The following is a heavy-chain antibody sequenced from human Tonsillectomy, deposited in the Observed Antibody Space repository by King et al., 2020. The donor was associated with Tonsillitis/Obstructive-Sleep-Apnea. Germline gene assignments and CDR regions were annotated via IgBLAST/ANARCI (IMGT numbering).Heavy chain of an antibody. CDR1: GGFISSSSYY. CDR3: AAYSGRNAFDI. J-gene: IGHJ3*02. CDR2: IYYSGST. Sequence: QLQESGPGLVKPSETLSLTCTVSGGFISSSSYYWGWIRQPPGKGLEWIGSIYYSGSTYYNPSLKSRVTISVDTSKNQFSLKLSSVTAADTAVYYCAAYSGRNAFDIWGQGTMVTVSS. D-gene: IGHD1-26*01. V-gene: IGHV4-39*01.